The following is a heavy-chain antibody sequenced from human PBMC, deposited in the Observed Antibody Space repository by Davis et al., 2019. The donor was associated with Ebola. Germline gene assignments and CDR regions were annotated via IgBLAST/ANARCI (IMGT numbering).Heavy chain of an antibody. V-gene: IGHV1-18*01. CDR1: GYTFTSYD. CDR3: ARGAHEVVIGDY. J-gene: IGHJ4*02. Sequence: ASVKVSCKASGYTFTSYDINWVRQATGQGLEWMGWINPNSGGTNYAQKLQGRVTMTTDTSTSTAYMELRSLRSDDTAVYYCARGAHEVVIGDYWGQGTLVTVSS. CDR2: INPNSGGT. D-gene: IGHD3-22*01.